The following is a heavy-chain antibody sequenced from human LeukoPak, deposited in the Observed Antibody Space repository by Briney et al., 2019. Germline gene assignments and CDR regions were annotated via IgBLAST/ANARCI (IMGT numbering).Heavy chain of an antibody. CDR1: GFTFRSYW. CDR2: IKQDGSEK. J-gene: IGHJ4*02. V-gene: IGHV3-7*01. Sequence: GGPLRLSCAASGFTFRSYWMSWVRQAPRKGLEWVSNIKQDGSEKYYVDSVKGRFTISRDNAKNSLYLQMNSLRAEDTAVYYCARDRGLLRYWGQGTLVTVSS. CDR3: ARDRGLLRY. D-gene: IGHD2/OR15-2a*01.